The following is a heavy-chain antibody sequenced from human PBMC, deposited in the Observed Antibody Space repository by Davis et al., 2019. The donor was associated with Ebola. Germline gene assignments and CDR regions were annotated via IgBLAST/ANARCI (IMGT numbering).Heavy chain of an antibody. CDR1: GFTFSSYG. J-gene: IGHJ6*02. CDR2: ISYDGSNK. CDR3: AKELVAVSGKFYYGMDV. V-gene: IGHV3-30*18. Sequence: GESLKISCAASGFTFSSYGMHWVRQAPGKGLEWVAVISYDGSNKYYADSVKGRFTISRDNSQKTVYLQMNSLRVEDTAVYYCAKELVAVSGKFYYGMDVWGQGTTVTVSS. D-gene: IGHD6-19*01.